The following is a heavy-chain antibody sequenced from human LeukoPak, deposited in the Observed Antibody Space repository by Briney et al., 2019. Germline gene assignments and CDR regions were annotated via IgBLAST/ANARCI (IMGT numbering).Heavy chain of an antibody. D-gene: IGHD5-18*01. Sequence: SGGSLRLSCVASGFPFSNYALSWVRQAPGKGLECVSVISGDAGTTYYADSVKGRFTISRDNSKNTLYLQTSSLRAEDTAVYYCAAEGGYSYGSDYWGQGTLVTVSS. CDR2: ISGDAGTT. CDR1: GFPFSNYA. CDR3: AAEGGYSYGSDY. V-gene: IGHV3-23*01. J-gene: IGHJ4*02.